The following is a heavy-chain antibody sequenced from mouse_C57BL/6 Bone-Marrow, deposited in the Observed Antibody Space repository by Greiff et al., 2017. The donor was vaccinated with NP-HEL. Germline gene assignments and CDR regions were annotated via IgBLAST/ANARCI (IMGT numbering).Heavy chain of an antibody. V-gene: IGHV5-9-1*02. CDR2: ISSGGDYI. CDR3: TREGWLGPHWYFDV. CDR1: GFTFSSYA. Sequence: EVKLEESGEGLVKPGGSLKLSCAASGFTFSSYAMSWVRQTPEKRLEWVAYISSGGDYIYYADTVKGRFTISRDNARNTLYLQMSSLKSEDTAMYYCTREGWLGPHWYFDVWGTGTTVTVSS. J-gene: IGHJ1*03. D-gene: IGHD2-3*01.